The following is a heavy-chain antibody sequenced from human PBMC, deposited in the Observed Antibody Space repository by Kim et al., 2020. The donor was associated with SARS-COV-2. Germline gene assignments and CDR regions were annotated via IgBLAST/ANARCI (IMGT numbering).Heavy chain of an antibody. Sequence: DSGKGRFTISRDNSKNTLYLQMNSLRAEDTAVYYCAKDYGWLLPNNWFDPWGQGTLVTVSS. CDR3: AKDYGWLLPNNWFDP. J-gene: IGHJ5*02. D-gene: IGHD3-22*01. V-gene: IGHV3-30*02.